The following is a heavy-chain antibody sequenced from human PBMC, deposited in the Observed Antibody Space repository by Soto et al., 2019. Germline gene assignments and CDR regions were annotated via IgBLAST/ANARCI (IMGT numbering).Heavy chain of an antibody. J-gene: IGHJ4*02. V-gene: IGHV1-18*01. Sequence: ASVKVSCKASGYTFTSYGISWVRQAPGQGLEWMGWISAYNGNTNYAQKLQGRVTMTTNTSTSTAYMELRSLRSDDTAVYYCVVAAQPYYFDYWGQGTLVTVSS. CDR2: ISAYNGNT. CDR1: GYTFTSYG. CDR3: VVAAQPYYFDY. D-gene: IGHD2-15*01.